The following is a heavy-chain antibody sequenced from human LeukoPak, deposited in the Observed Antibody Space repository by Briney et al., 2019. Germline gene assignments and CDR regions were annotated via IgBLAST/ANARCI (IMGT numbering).Heavy chain of an antibody. CDR1: GGSISRYD. J-gene: IGHJ4*02. Sequence: SETLSLTCSVSGGSISRYDWHWIRQPAGKGLEWIGRIQGSGTTNYNPSLRSRVTMSLDTSRNQFALILSSVTAADTAVYYCEGYDDVWGSPPIPFDYWGQGILVTVSS. CDR2: IQGSGTT. D-gene: IGHD3-16*01. CDR3: EGYDDVWGSPPIPFDY. V-gene: IGHV4-4*07.